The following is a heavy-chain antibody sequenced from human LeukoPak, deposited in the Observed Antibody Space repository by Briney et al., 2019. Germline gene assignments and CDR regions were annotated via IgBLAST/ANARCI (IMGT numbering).Heavy chain of an antibody. D-gene: IGHD3-9*01. CDR1: GFTFSSYS. CDR3: AKDILTGFAYDAFDY. CDR2: ISYDGSNK. Sequence: GGSLRLSCAASGFTFSSYSMNWVRQAPGKGLEWVAVISYDGSNKYYADSVKGRFTISRDNSKNTLYLQMNSLRAEDTAVYYCAKDILTGFAYDAFDYWGQGTLVTVSS. J-gene: IGHJ4*02. V-gene: IGHV3-30*18.